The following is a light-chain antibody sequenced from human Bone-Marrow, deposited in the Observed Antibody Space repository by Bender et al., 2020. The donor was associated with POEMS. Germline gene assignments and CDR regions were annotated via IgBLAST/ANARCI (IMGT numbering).Light chain of an antibody. Sequence: QSVLTQPPSASGTPGQRVTISCSGSNSNIGTNAVNWYQQFPGTAPTLLIYSDNQRPSGVPDRFYAFKSGTSASLAISGLQSEDEADYYCAAWEAGLSGGVFGGGTKLTVL. V-gene: IGLV1-44*01. J-gene: IGLJ3*02. CDR3: AAWEAGLSGGV. CDR1: NSNIGTNA. CDR2: SDN.